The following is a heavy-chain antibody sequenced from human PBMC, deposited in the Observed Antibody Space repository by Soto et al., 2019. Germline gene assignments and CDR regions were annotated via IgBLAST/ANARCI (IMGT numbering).Heavy chain of an antibody. CDR3: ARRDTRELSPGAGMDV. V-gene: IGHV1-69*06. CDR1: GGTFSSYA. J-gene: IGHJ6*02. D-gene: IGHD1-7*01. CDR2: IIPIFGTA. Sequence: QVQLVQSGAEVKKPGSSVKVSCKASGGTFSSYAISWVRQAPGQGLEWMGGIIPIFGTANYAQKFQGRVTITADKSTSTAYMERSSLRSEDTAGYYCARRDTRELSPGAGMDVWGQGPTVSVSS.